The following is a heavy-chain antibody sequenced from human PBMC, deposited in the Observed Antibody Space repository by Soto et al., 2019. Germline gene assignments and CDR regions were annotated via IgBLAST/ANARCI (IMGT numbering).Heavy chain of an antibody. CDR3: ARDPSYGSGSYYSY. CDR1: GFTFSSYG. D-gene: IGHD3-10*01. Sequence: GGSLRLSCAASGFTFSSYGMHWVRQAPGKGLEWVAVIWYDGSNKYYADSVKGRFTISRDNSKNTLYLQMNSLRAEDTAVYYCARDPSYGSGSYYSYWGQGTLVTVSS. J-gene: IGHJ4*02. V-gene: IGHV3-33*01. CDR2: IWYDGSNK.